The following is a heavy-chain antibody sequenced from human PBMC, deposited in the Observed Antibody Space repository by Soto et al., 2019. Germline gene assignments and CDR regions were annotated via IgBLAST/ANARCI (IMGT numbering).Heavy chain of an antibody. D-gene: IGHD2-15*01. CDR2: IYYSGST. J-gene: IGHJ3*01. V-gene: IGHV4-31*03. Sequence: SETLSLTCTVSGGSISSKDYYWSWIRQHPGKGLEWIGYIYYSGSTYYNPSLKSRASISVDTSKNQFSLKLNSMTAADTAVYFCARVLVIVVEDATHDAFDLWGPGTVVTVSS. CDR1: GGSISSKDYY. CDR3: ARVLVIVVEDATHDAFDL.